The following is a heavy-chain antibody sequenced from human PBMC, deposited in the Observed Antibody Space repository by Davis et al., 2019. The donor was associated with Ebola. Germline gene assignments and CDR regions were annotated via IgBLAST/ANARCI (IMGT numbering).Heavy chain of an antibody. J-gene: IGHJ4*02. D-gene: IGHD1-1*01. V-gene: IGHV1-18*04. CDR2: INQHNGNA. Sequence: AASVKVSCKTSGYTFTNYGITGVRQAPGQGLEWMGWINQHNGNANYAQNVQGRVTMTPDTSTSTAYMEVGSLRSDDTAVYYCARAQFPTTSDHWGQGTLVTVSS. CDR3: ARAQFPTTSDH. CDR1: GYTFTNYG.